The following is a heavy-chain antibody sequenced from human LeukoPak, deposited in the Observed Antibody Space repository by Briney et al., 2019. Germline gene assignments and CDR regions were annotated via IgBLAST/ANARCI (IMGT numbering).Heavy chain of an antibody. CDR3: ASLYCGGDCYPPAEYFQH. Sequence: GESLRISCKGSGYSFTRYWISWVRQMPGKGLEWMGRIDPSDSYTNYSPSFQGHVTISADKSISTAYLQWSSLKASDTAMYYCASLYCGGDCYPPAEYFQHWGQGTLVTVSS. D-gene: IGHD2-21*02. V-gene: IGHV5-10-1*01. CDR1: GYSFTRYW. CDR2: IDPSDSYT. J-gene: IGHJ1*01.